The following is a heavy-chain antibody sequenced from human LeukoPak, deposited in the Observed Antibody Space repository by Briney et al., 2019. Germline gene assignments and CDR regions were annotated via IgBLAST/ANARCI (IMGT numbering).Heavy chain of an antibody. Sequence: GGSLRLSCAASGFTFSSYGMHWVRQAPGKGLEWVAVIWYDGSNKYYADSVKGRFTITRDNSKNTLYLQMNSLRAEDTAVYYCARERWFGEPADYWGQGTLVTVSS. D-gene: IGHD3-10*01. V-gene: IGHV3-33*01. J-gene: IGHJ4*02. CDR1: GFTFSSYG. CDR3: ARERWFGEPADY. CDR2: IWYDGSNK.